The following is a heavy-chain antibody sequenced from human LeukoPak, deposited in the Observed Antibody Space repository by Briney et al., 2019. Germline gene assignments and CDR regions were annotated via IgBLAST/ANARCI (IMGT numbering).Heavy chain of an antibody. CDR2: INPNSGGT. V-gene: IGHV1-2*02. J-gene: IGHJ6*03. Sequence: ASVKVSCKASGYTFTGYYMHWVRQAPGQGLEWMEWINPNSGGTHYAQKFQGRVTMTRDTSISTAYMELSRLRSDDTAVYYCARATMVRGVGDRYYYYYYMDVWGKGTTVTVSS. CDR3: ARATMVRGVGDRYYYYYYMDV. D-gene: IGHD3-10*01. CDR1: GYTFTGYY.